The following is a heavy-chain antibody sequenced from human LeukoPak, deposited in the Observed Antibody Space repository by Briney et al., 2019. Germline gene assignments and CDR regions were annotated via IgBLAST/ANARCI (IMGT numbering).Heavy chain of an antibody. J-gene: IGHJ4*02. V-gene: IGHV3-48*01. CDR1: GFTFSSYS. D-gene: IGHD6-13*01. Sequence: GGSLRLSCVSSGFTFSSYSMNWVRQAPGKGLDWVSYISSSSSTIYYADSVKGRFTISRDNAKNSLYLQMNSLRAEDTAVYYCARESSSPGYWGQGTLVTVSS. CDR3: ARESSSPGY. CDR2: ISSSSSTI.